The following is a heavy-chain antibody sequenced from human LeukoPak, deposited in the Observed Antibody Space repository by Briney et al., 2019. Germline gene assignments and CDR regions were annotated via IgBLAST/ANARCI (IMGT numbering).Heavy chain of an antibody. CDR2: ISSSSSYI. CDR3: ARDGGYYDSSGYLDY. CDR1: GFTFSSYS. D-gene: IGHD3-22*01. V-gene: IGHV3-21*01. Sequence: PGGSLRLSCAASGFTFSSYSMNWVRQARGKGLEWVSSISSSSSYIYYADSVKGQFTISRDNAKNSLYLQMNSLRAEDTAVYYCARDGGYYDSSGYLDYWGQGTLVTVSS. J-gene: IGHJ4*02.